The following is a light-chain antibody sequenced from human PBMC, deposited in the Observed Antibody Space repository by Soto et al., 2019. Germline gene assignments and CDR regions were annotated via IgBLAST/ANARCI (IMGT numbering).Light chain of an antibody. Sequence: QPVLTQSPSASASLGASVTLTGTLSSRHSNYAIAWHQQQPEKGPRLLMKVHNDGSHTKGDGIPDRFSGSSSGAERYLTISSLQSEDEADYYCQTWGTGFLLFGGGTKVTVL. CDR1: SRHSNYA. CDR2: VHNDGSH. V-gene: IGLV4-69*01. CDR3: QTWGTGFLL. J-gene: IGLJ3*02.